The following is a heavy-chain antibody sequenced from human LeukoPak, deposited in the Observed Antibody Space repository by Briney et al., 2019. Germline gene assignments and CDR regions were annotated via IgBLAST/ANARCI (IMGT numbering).Heavy chain of an antibody. V-gene: IGHV4-59*13. Sequence: SETLSLTCTVSGGSISNYYWSWIRQPPGKGLEWIGYVSYSGSTNYNPSLNSRVTISVDTSKSQFSMKLSSVTAADTAVYYCARDKTGNNWFDPWGQGTLVTVSS. J-gene: IGHJ5*02. CDR2: VSYSGST. D-gene: IGHD1-1*01. CDR3: ARDKTGNNWFDP. CDR1: GGSISNYY.